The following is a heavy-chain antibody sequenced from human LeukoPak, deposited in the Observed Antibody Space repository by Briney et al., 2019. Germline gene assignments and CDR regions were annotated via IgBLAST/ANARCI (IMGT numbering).Heavy chain of an antibody. J-gene: IGHJ3*02. CDR2: IYYSGST. D-gene: IGHD3-10*01. CDR3: ARPSYCAFDI. CDR1: GGSISSSSYY. V-gene: IGHV4-39*01. Sequence: SETLSLTCTVSGGSISSSSYYWGWTRQPPGKGLEWIGSIYYSGSTYYNPSLKSRVTISVDTSKNQFSLKLSSVTAADTAVYYCARPSYCAFDIWGQGTMVTVSS.